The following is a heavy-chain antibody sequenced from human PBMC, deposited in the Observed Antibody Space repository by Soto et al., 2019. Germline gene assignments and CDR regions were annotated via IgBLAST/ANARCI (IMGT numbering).Heavy chain of an antibody. Sequence: QVQLVQSGAEVKKPGSSVKVSCKASGGTFSSYAISWVRQAPGQGLEWMGGIIPIFGTGNYAQKFQGRVTITADDSKSKAYMELSRLRSEDTAVYYCARTREGMGVWGQGTTVTVSS. V-gene: IGHV1-69*12. CDR2: IIPIFGTG. J-gene: IGHJ6*02. CDR1: GGTFSSYA. CDR3: ARTREGMGV.